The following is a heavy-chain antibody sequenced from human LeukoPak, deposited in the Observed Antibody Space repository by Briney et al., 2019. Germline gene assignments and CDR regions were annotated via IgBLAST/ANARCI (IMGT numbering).Heavy chain of an antibody. Sequence: GRSLRLSCAASGFTFSTYGMHWVRQAPGKGLEWVAVTWYDGRNKYYADSVKGRFTISRDNSKNTLYLQMNSLRAEDTALYYCAKDHIIYGSTGFFDLWGRGTLITVSS. J-gene: IGHJ2*01. V-gene: IGHV3-33*06. D-gene: IGHD2/OR15-2a*01. CDR1: GFTFSTYG. CDR2: TWYDGRNK. CDR3: AKDHIIYGSTGFFDL.